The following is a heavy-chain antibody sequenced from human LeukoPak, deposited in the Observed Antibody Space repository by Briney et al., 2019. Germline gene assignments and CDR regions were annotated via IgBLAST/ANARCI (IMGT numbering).Heavy chain of an antibody. V-gene: IGHV3-53*01. Sequence: GGSLRLSCAVSGLSSNYMSWVRQAPGKGLEWVSVIYGDGRTHYADSVKGRFTISRDSSKNTLYLQMTSLRDEDTAVFFCARVNRLTGTHYYYMDVWGKGTTVTVSS. CDR1: GLSSNY. CDR3: ARVNRLTGTHYYYMDV. D-gene: IGHD1-20*01. J-gene: IGHJ6*03. CDR2: IYGDGRT.